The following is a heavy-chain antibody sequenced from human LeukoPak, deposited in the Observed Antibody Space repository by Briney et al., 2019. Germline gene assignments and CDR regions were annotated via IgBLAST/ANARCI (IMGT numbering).Heavy chain of an antibody. CDR2: ISASGGST. CDR3: ARAVRGVIAY. D-gene: IGHD3-10*01. Sequence: GGSLRLSCAASGFTFSNYAMSWVRQAPGKGLEWVSAISASGGSTFYADSVKGRFTISRDNSKNTLYLQMNSLRAEDTAVYYCARAVRGVIAYWGQETLVTVSS. J-gene: IGHJ4*02. CDR1: GFTFSNYA. V-gene: IGHV3-23*01.